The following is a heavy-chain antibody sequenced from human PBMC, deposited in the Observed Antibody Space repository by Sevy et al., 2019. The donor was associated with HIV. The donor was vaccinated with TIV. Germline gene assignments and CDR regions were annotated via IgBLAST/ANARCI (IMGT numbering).Heavy chain of an antibody. CDR2: ISFDASNK. CDR1: GFTFSRYS. D-gene: IGHD1-1*01. CDR3: ALERLSSDVDEYFQN. J-gene: IGHJ1*01. V-gene: IGHV3-30*04. Sequence: GGSLGLSCAASGFTFSRYSMHWVRQAPGKGLEWVATISFDASNKHYADSVKGRFTISRDNFQNSLFLQMNSLRPEDTAVYYCALERLSSDVDEYFQNWGQGTLVTVSA.